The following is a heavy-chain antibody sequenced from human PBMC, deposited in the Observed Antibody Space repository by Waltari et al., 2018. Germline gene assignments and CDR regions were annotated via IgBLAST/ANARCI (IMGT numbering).Heavy chain of an antibody. CDR2: IYWNDDK. V-gene: IGHV2-5*01. J-gene: IGHJ5*02. Sequence: QITLKESGPTLVKPTQTLTLTRTFSGFSLSTSGVGVGWIRQPPGKALEWLALIYWNDDKRYSPSLKSRLTITKDTSKNQVVLTMTNMDPVDTATYYCAHSKPVLRFLEWFNWFDPWGQGTLVTVSS. CDR3: AHSKPVLRFLEWFNWFDP. CDR1: GFSLSTSGVG. D-gene: IGHD3-3*01.